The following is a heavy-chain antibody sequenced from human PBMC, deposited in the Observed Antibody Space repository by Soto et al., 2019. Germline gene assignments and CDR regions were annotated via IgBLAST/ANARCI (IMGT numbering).Heavy chain of an antibody. CDR1: GFALSNYR. J-gene: IGHJ4*02. CDR2: LYFYGSA. D-gene: IGHD7-27*01. V-gene: IGHV3-53*02. CDR3: ARVGTSESFFDY. Sequence: EVRLVETGGGLIQPGGSLRLSCVVSGFALSNYRMTWVRQVPGQGLEWVSDLYFYGSANYADSVRGRCTISKNDSKNTLYLQMNNVRADDTAVYYCARVGTSESFFDYWGQGTLVTDSP.